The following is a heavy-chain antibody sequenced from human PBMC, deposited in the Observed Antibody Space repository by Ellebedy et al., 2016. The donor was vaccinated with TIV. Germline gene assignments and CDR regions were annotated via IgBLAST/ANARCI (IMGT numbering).Heavy chain of an antibody. D-gene: IGHD6-13*01. V-gene: IGHV3-30-3*01. Sequence: GGSLRLXXAASGFTFSSYAMHWVRQAPGKGLEWVAVISYDGSNKYYADSVKGRFTISRDNSKNTLYLQMNSLRAEDTAVYYCARDDSSSPSDYWGQGTLVTVSS. CDR3: ARDDSSSPSDY. CDR2: ISYDGSNK. CDR1: GFTFSSYA. J-gene: IGHJ4*02.